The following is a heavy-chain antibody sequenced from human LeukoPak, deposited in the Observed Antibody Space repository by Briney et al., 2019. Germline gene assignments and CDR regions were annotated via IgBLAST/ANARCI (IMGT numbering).Heavy chain of an antibody. J-gene: IGHJ5*02. Sequence: ASVKVSCTASGYTFTGYYIHWVRQAPGQGLEWMGRINCNGVGTSYAQKFQGRVTMTRDTSISTAYMELDRLTSDDTAVYYCARDYGPYPGCSWFDPWGQGTLVTVSS. CDR1: GYTFTGYY. CDR2: INCNGVGT. D-gene: IGHD2-21*01. V-gene: IGHV1-2*06. CDR3: ARDYGPYPGCSWFDP.